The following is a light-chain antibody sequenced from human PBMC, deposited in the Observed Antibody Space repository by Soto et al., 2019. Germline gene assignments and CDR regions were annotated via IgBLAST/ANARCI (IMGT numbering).Light chain of an antibody. CDR2: EVS. J-gene: IGLJ1*01. CDR3: SSYTRQYTPSYV. CDR1: SSDVGGYNY. Sequence: QSALTQPASVSGSPGQSITLSCTGTSSDVGGYNYVSWYQQHPGKAPKLMIYEVSNRPSGVSHRFSGSKSGNTASLTISGLRAADEADYYCSSYTRQYTPSYVFGTGTKLTVL. V-gene: IGLV2-14*01.